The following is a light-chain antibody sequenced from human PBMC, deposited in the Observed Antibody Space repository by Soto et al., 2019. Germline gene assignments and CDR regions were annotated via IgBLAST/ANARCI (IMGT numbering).Light chain of an antibody. V-gene: IGLV2-14*03. Sequence: QSALTQPASVSGSPGQSITISCSGTSIDVGGTDHVSWYLQHPGEAPKLIIYDVGNRPSGVSNRFSGSKADNTATLTVSGLQAEDEADYYCSSYTTSSALQVFGTGTKVTVL. J-gene: IGLJ1*01. CDR2: DVG. CDR1: SIDVGGTDH. CDR3: SSYTTSSALQV.